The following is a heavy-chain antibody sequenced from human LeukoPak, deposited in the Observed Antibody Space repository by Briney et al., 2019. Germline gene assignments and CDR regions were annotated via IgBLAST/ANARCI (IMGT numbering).Heavy chain of an antibody. Sequence: PSETLSLTCTVSGGSISTGSYYWSWIRQPAGNGLEWIGHIYTSGSTYYNPSLKSRVTISVDTSKNQFSLKLSSVTAADTAVYYCARVLGYYYYMDVWGKGTTVTVSS. CDR1: GGSISTGSYY. CDR2: IYTSGST. J-gene: IGHJ6*03. CDR3: ARVLGYYYYMDV. V-gene: IGHV4-61*09.